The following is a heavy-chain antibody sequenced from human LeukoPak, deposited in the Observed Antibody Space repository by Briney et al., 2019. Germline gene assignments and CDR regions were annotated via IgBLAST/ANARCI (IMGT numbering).Heavy chain of an antibody. CDR1: GDSFSSVTDY. CDR3: AGERGEEYSSGWYKGNYFDN. Sequence: SETLSLTCTVSGDSFSSVTDYWAWLRQPPGKGLEWIASGDYSGGTYYNPSLESRVAISADMSKNQFSLKLTSVTGADTAVYYCAGERGEEYSSGWYKGNYFDNWGQGIRVTVSS. V-gene: IGHV4-39*07. J-gene: IGHJ4*02. CDR2: GDYSGGT. D-gene: IGHD6-19*01.